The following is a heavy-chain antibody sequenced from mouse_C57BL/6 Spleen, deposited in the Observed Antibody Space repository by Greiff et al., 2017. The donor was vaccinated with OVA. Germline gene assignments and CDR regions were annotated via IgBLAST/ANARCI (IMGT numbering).Heavy chain of an antibody. Sequence: VQLQQSGPGLVKPSQSLSLTCSVTGYSITSGYYWNWIRQFPGNKLEWMGYISYDGSNNYNPSLKNRISITRDTSKNQFFLKLNSVTTEDTATYYCARNYGSSYVGYYAMDYWGQGTSVTVSS. J-gene: IGHJ4*01. CDR2: ISYDGSN. V-gene: IGHV3-6*01. CDR1: GYSITSGYY. CDR3: ARNYGSSYVGYYAMDY. D-gene: IGHD1-1*01.